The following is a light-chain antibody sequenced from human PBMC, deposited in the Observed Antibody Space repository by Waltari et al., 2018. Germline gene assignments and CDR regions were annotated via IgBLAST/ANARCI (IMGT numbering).Light chain of an antibody. CDR1: QDITNY. CDR2: DAS. Sequence: DIQMTQSPSSLSASVGDRVTITCQASQDITNYLNWYQQKPGKAPKLLIYDASNLETGVPSRFSGSGSGTDFTFTISSLQPEDFATYYCQHGNTFPLTFGGGTKVEIK. J-gene: IGKJ4*01. V-gene: IGKV1-33*01. CDR3: QHGNTFPLT.